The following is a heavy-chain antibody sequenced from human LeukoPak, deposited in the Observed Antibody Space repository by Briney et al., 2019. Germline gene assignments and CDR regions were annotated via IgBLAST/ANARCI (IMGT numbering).Heavy chain of an antibody. CDR2: MSGSGGST. CDR3: AKGLRYFDAAGEFDP. D-gene: IGHD3-9*01. V-gene: IGHV3-23*01. CDR1: GFTVNSNY. Sequence: GGSLRLSCAASGFTVNSNYLSWVRQAPGKGLEWVSGMSGSGGSTYYADSVKGRFSISRDNSKNTLYLQMNSLRVEDTAVYYCAKGLRYFDAAGEFDPWGQGTLVTVSS. J-gene: IGHJ5*02.